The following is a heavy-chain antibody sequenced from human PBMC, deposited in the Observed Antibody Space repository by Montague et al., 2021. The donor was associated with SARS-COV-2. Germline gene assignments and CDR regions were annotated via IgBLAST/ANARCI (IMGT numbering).Heavy chain of an antibody. D-gene: IGHD4-17*01. CDR2: IYSGGNT. CDR1: GGSISSGYFY. CDR3: ASVSTVTYSFDY. Sequence: TLSLTCTVSGGSISSGYFYWGWIRQPAGKGLEWIGLIYSGGNTNYNPSLKSRVTISVDTSKNQFSLKLSSVTAADTAVNYCASVSTVTYSFDYWGRGTLVTVSS. J-gene: IGHJ4*02. V-gene: IGHV4-61*02.